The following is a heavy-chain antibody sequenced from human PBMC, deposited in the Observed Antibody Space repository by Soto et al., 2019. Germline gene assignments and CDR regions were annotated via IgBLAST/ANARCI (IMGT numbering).Heavy chain of an antibody. CDR3: TRRAEGGMDV. Sequence: EVQLVESGGGLVQPGGSLKVSCAASGFIFSASGMHWVRQAPGKGLEWVGRIRSKGYSYATAYGASVKGRFTISRDDSQNTAYLPMTSLEVEDTAVYYCTRRAEGGMDVWGQGTTVTVSS. CDR1: GFIFSASG. J-gene: IGHJ6*02. V-gene: IGHV3-73*01. CDR2: IRSKGYSYAT.